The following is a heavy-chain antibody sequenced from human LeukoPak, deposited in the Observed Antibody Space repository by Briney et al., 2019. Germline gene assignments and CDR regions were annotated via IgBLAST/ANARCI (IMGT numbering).Heavy chain of an antibody. J-gene: IGHJ4*02. CDR3: ARDSLSYGSGFDYPRYFDS. V-gene: IGHV3-53*01. Sequence: GGSLRLSCAASGFTVSTNFMSWVRQAPGKGLEWVTFIYSGGETYYADSVKGQFTISRDNSKNTLYLQMNSLRAEDTAMYYCARDSLSYGSGFDYPRYFDSWGQGTLVTVSS. D-gene: IGHD3-10*01. CDR2: IYSGGET. CDR1: GFTVSTNF.